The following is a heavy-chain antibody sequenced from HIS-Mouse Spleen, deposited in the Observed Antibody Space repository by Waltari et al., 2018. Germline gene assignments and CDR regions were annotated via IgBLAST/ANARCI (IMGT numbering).Heavy chain of an antibody. CDR2: IYHSGDT. CDR3: ARVKT. Sequence: QVQLQESGPGLVKPSETLSLTCTVSGYSISSGYYWGWIRQPPGKGLEWIGSIYHSGDTFSNPSLKSRVNMSVDPSKNHFSLKLSSVTAADTAVYYWARVKTWGQGTLVTVSS. CDR1: GYSISSGYY. V-gene: IGHV4-38-2*02. J-gene: IGHJ5*02.